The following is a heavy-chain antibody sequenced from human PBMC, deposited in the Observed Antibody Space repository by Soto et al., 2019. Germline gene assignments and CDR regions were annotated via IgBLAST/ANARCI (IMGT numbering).Heavy chain of an antibody. J-gene: IGHJ6*03. CDR3: ARIASCSSTSCHDYYYYYIDV. CDR1: GGSFSGYY. CDR2: INHSGST. V-gene: IGHV4-34*01. D-gene: IGHD2-2*01. Sequence: SETLSLTCAVYGGSFSGYYWSWIRQPPGKGLEWIGEINHSGSTNYNPSLKSRVTISVDTSKNQFSLKLSAVTAADTAVYYCARIASCSSTSCHDYYYYYIDVWGKGTTVTVSS.